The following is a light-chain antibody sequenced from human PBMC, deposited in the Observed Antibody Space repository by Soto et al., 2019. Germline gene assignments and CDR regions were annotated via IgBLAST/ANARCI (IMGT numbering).Light chain of an antibody. CDR3: SSFAGTSSFV. CDR2: EVT. CDR1: TGDIGAFNY. Sequence: QSALTQPPSASGSPGQSVTISCTGTTGDIGAFNYVSWYQQRPGKAPKLIIYEVTRRPSGVPDSSFASKSVTTASLTVSGLQAEDEADYYCSSFAGTSSFVFGTGTKLTIL. J-gene: IGLJ1*01. V-gene: IGLV2-8*01.